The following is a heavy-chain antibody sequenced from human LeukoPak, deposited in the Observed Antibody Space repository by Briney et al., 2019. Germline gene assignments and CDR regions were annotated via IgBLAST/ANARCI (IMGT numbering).Heavy chain of an antibody. D-gene: IGHD4-17*01. CDR2: IYYSGST. Sequence: PSETLSLTCTVSGGSISSSSYYWGWIRQPPGKGLEWIGSIYYSGSTYYNPSLKSRVTISVDTSKNQFSLKLSSVTAADTAVYYCARVDYGDTLQFFDYWGQGTLVTVSS. J-gene: IGHJ4*02. V-gene: IGHV4-39*07. CDR1: GGSISSSSYY. CDR3: ARVDYGDTLQFFDY.